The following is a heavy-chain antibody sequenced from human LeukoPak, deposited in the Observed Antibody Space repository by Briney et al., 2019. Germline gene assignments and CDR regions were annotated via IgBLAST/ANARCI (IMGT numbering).Heavy chain of an antibody. CDR1: GVSFSGYY. Sequence: SETLSLTCAVYGVSFSGYYWSWIRQPPGKGLEWIGEINHSGSTNYNPSLKSRVTISVDTSKNQFSLKLSSVTAADTAVYYCARSEVSSTIDWFDPWGQGTLVTVSS. CDR2: INHSGST. J-gene: IGHJ5*02. CDR3: ARSEVSSTIDWFDP. V-gene: IGHV4-34*01. D-gene: IGHD5/OR15-5a*01.